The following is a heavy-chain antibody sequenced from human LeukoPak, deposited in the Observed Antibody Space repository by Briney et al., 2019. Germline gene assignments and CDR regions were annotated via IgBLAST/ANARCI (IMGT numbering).Heavy chain of an antibody. CDR2: ISSSSSYI. Sequence: GGSLRLSCAASGFTFSSYSMNWVRQAPGKGLEWVSSISSSSSYIYYADSVKGRFTISRDNAKNSLYLQMNSLRAEDTAVYYCARDRDPDYYDSSGADYWGQGTLVTVSS. V-gene: IGHV3-21*01. CDR3: ARDRDPDYYDSSGADY. D-gene: IGHD3-22*01. CDR1: GFTFSSYS. J-gene: IGHJ4*02.